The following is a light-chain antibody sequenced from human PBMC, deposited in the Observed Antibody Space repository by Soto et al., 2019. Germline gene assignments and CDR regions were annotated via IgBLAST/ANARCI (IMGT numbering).Light chain of an antibody. CDR1: QTISSTY. Sequence: EIVLTQSPGTLSLSPGERATLSRRAAQTISSTYLAWYQQKGGQAPKLLIYGTSTRATGIPDRFSGSGSGTDFSLTISRLEPEDVAVYYCQQFHSPALTFCGEINLDIK. J-gene: IGKJ4*01. CDR3: QQFHSPALT. CDR2: GTS. V-gene: IGKV3-20*01.